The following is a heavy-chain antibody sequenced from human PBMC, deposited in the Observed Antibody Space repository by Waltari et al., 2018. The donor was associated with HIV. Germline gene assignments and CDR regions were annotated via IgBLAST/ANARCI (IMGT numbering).Heavy chain of an antibody. V-gene: IGHV1-2*02. CDR3: ARDGDVGSTDY. CDR2: INLKTGGT. J-gene: IGHJ4*02. CDR1: GYTFTDYY. Sequence: QVQLVQSGAEVKKPGASVKVSCKASGYTFTDYYIHWVRRAPGQGLEWMGWINLKTGGTNYAQTFQGRVSITRASSINTAFMELYRLRFDDTAIYYCARDGDVGSTDYWGQGTLVTVSS. D-gene: IGHD1-26*01.